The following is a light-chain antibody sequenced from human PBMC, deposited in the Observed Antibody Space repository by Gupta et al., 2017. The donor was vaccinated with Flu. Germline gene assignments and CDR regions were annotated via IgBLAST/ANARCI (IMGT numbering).Light chain of an antibody. Sequence: PATLSVSPGERATLSCRASQSVNVKLAWYQQKGGQTPRLVIFGASTRATGIPPRFSGSGSGTEFTLTIDTLQSDDFAVYYCQQDENLPLTFGGGTTVEIK. CDR2: GAS. J-gene: IGKJ4*01. CDR3: QQDENLPLT. V-gene: IGKV3D-15*02. CDR1: QSVNVK.